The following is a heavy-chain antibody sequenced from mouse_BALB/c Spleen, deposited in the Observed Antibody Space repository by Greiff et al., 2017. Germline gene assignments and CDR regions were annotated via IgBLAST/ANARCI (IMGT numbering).Heavy chain of an antibody. CDR2: IRSKSNNYAT. Sequence: EVQGVESGGGLVQPKGSLKLSCAASGFTFNTYAMNWVRQAPGKGLEWVARIRSKSNNYATYYADSVKDRFTISRDDSQSMLYLQMNNLKTEDTAMYYCVRRDYYEAFAYWGQGTLVTVSA. D-gene: IGHD1-1*01. V-gene: IGHV10-1*02. J-gene: IGHJ3*01. CDR1: GFTFNTYA. CDR3: VRRDYYEAFAY.